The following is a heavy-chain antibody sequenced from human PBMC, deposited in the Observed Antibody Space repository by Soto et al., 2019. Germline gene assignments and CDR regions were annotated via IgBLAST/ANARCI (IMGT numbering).Heavy chain of an antibody. CDR1: GFTFSSYA. J-gene: IGHJ3*02. Sequence: GGSLRLCCAASGFTFSSYAMSWVRQAPGKGLEWVSAISGSGGSTYYADSVKGRFTISRDNSKNTLYLQMNSLRAEDTAVYYCAKARTYYDEKGAFDIWGQGTMVTVSS. D-gene: IGHD3-3*01. CDR3: AKARTYYDEKGAFDI. V-gene: IGHV3-23*01. CDR2: ISGSGGST.